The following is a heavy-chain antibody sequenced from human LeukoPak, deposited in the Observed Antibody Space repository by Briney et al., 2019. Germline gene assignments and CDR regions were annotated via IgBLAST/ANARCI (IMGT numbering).Heavy chain of an antibody. CDR3: ARRERNAFDY. CDR2: ISSNAAST. Sequence: SGGSLRLSCVTSGFTFTSYALYWVRQAPGRGLEYVSAISSNAASTYYAESVKGRFTISRDTSMSTLYLQMGSLRPEDTAVYYCARRERNAFDYRGEGTMVTVS. D-gene: IGHD2-8*01. V-gene: IGHV3-64*02. CDR1: GFTFTSYA. J-gene: IGHJ4*02.